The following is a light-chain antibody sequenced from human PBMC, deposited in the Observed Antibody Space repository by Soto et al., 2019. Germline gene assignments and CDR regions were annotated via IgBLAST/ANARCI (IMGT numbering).Light chain of an antibody. V-gene: IGLV1-47*01. CDR1: SSNIGSNY. CDR3: AAWDDSLSGHYV. CDR2: RNN. J-gene: IGLJ1*01. Sequence: QPVLTQPPSASGTPGQRVTISCSGSSSNIGSNYVYWYQQLPGTAPKLLIYRNNQWPSGVPDRFSGSKSGTSASLAISGLRSEDEADYYCAAWDDSLSGHYVFGTGTQLTVL.